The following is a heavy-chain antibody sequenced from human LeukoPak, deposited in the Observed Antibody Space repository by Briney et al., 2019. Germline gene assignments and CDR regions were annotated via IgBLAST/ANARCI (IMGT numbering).Heavy chain of an antibody. CDR1: GFTFSSYG. CDR2: IWYDGSNK. Sequence: PGRSLRLSCAASGFTFSSYGMHWVRQAPGKGLEWVAVIWYDGSNKYYADSVKGRFTISRDNSKNTLYLQMNSLRAEDTAVYYCARDRRGGGGSYLDYWGQGTLVTVSS. D-gene: IGHD1-26*01. CDR3: ARDRRGGGGSYLDY. J-gene: IGHJ4*02. V-gene: IGHV3-33*01.